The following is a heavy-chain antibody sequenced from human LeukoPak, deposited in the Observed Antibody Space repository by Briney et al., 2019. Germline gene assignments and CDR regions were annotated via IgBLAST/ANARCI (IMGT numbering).Heavy chain of an antibody. CDR3: ARALWFGELSTNNWFDP. CDR1: AGSISSGCYY. V-gene: IGHV4-31*03. CDR2: IYYSGST. Sequence: SQTLSPTCTLSAGSISSGCYYWSWIRQQPGKGLEWIGYIYYSGSTYYNPSLKSRVTISVDTSKNQFSLKLSSVTAADTAVYYCARALWFGELSTNNWFDPWGQGTLVTVSS. J-gene: IGHJ5*02. D-gene: IGHD3-10*01.